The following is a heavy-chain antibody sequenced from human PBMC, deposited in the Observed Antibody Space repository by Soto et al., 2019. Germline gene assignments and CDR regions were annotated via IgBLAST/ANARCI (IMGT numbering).Heavy chain of an antibody. CDR2: IIPIFGTA. J-gene: IGHJ6*02. CDR1: GCTFSSYA. Sequence: ASVKVSCTASGCTFSSYAISWVRQAPGQGLEWMGGIIPIFGTANYAQKFQGRVTITADESTSTAYMELSSLRSEDTAVYYCARQDYYYYYGMDVWGQGTTVTVSS. V-gene: IGHV1-69*13. CDR3: ARQDYYYYYGMDV.